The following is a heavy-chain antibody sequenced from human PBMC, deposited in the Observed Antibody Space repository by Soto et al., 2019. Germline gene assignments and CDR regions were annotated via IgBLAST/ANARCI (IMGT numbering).Heavy chain of an antibody. Sequence: QPGGSLRLSCAASGFTFGTYAMNWVRQAPGKGLEWVSGISGSGGSTYYTDSVKGRFTISRDNSKNTLYLQMNSLRADDTAVYYCAKDRSVDTRDWFDPWGQGTRVTVSS. CDR1: GFTFGTYA. V-gene: IGHV3-23*01. D-gene: IGHD5-18*01. CDR2: ISGSGGST. J-gene: IGHJ5*02. CDR3: AKDRSVDTRDWFDP.